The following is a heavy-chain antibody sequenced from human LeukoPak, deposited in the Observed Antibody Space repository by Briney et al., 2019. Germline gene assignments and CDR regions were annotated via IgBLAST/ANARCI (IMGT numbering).Heavy chain of an antibody. V-gene: IGHV3-30*02. CDR1: GFTFSSYG. CDR3: AKVAQFGITSFLSYSRYYYYMDV. CDR2: IRYDGSNK. D-gene: IGHD2-2*01. Sequence: GGSLRLSCAASGFTFSSYGMHWVRQAPGKGLEWVAFIRYDGSNKYYADSVKGRFTISRDNSKNTLYPQMNSLRAEDTAVYYCAKVAQFGITSFLSYSRYYYYMDVWGKGTTVTISS. J-gene: IGHJ6*03.